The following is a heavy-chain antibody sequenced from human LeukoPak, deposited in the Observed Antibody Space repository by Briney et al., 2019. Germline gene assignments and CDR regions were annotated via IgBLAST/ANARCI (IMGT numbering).Heavy chain of an antibody. Sequence: SGPTLAKPTQTLTLTYTFSGFSLSSSGVGVGWIRQPPGKALEWLALIFWDGDKRYSPSLKTRLTITKDTSKNQVVLTLTNLDPVDTATYYCAHRSSGWLKFDYWGQGTLVTVSS. CDR3: AHRSSGWLKFDY. D-gene: IGHD6-19*01. CDR2: IFWDGDK. CDR1: GFSLSSSGVG. J-gene: IGHJ4*02. V-gene: IGHV2-5*02.